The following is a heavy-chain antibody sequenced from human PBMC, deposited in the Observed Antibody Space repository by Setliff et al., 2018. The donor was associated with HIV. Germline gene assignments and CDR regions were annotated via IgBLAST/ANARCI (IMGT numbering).Heavy chain of an antibody. V-gene: IGHV1-18*01. CDR1: GYIFSNYG. D-gene: IGHD5-12*01. CDR2: ISGYNGNT. CDR3: ARELRGYSGHDVA. Sequence: ASVKVSCKASGYIFSNYGITWVRQAPGQGLEWMGWISGYNGNTNYAQKLQGRVTMTTDTSTSTVDMELSSLRSEDTAVYYCARELRGYSGHDVAWGQGTLVTVSS. J-gene: IGHJ4*02.